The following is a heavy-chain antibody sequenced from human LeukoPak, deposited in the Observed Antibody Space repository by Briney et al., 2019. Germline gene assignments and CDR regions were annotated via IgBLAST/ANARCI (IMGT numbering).Heavy chain of an antibody. D-gene: IGHD1-7*01. CDR3: ARVWLELTWPVY. J-gene: IGHJ4*02. V-gene: IGHV3-30*01. CDR1: GFTFSSYA. Sequence: PGRSLRLSCAASGFTFSSYAMHWVRQAPGKGLEWVAVISYDGSNKYYADSVKGRFTVSRDNSKNTLYLQMNSLRAEDTAVYYCARVWLELTWPVYWGQGTLVTVSS. CDR2: ISYDGSNK.